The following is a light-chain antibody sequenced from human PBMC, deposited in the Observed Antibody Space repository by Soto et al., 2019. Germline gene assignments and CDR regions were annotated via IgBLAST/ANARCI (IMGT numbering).Light chain of an antibody. CDR2: GAS. CDR1: QSVSSN. V-gene: IGKV3-15*01. CDR3: QQRNNWPIT. J-gene: IGKJ5*01. Sequence: EIVMTQSPATLSVSPGERATLSCRASQSVSSNLAWYQQKPGQAPRLLIYGASTRATGIPARFSGSGSGTEFTLTISSLQSEDFAIYYCQQRNNWPITFGQGTRLEIK.